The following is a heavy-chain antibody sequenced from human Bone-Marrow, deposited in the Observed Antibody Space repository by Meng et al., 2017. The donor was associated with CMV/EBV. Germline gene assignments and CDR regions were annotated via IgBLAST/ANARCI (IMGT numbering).Heavy chain of an antibody. CDR3: ARNSLAAAGQIDY. Sequence: SETLSLTCTVSGGSISSYYWSWIRQPPGKGLEWIGYIYYSGSTNYNPSLKSRVTISVDTSKNQFSLKLSSVTAADTAVYYCARNSLAAAGQIDYWGQGTLVTVPS. J-gene: IGHJ4*02. CDR1: GGSISSYY. V-gene: IGHV4-59*01. CDR2: IYYSGST. D-gene: IGHD6-13*01.